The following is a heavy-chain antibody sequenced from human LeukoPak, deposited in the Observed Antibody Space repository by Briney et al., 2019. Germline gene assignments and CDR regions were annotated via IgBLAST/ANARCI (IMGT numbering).Heavy chain of an antibody. Sequence: SETLSLTCAVYGGSFSGYYWSWIRQPPGKGLEWIGEINHSGSTNYNPSLKGRVTISVNTSKNQFSLKLSSVTAADTAVYYCASGYPMVYYFDYWGQGTLVTVSS. CDR2: INHSGST. J-gene: IGHJ4*02. CDR1: GGSFSGYY. D-gene: IGHD2-8*01. CDR3: ASGYPMVYYFDY. V-gene: IGHV4-34*01.